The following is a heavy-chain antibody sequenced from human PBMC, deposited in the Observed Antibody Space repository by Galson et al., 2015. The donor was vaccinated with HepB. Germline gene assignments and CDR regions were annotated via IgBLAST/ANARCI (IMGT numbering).Heavy chain of an antibody. CDR3: ARTGLYYYYGMDV. CDR1: GYTFTGYY. J-gene: IGHJ6*02. V-gene: IGHV1-2*02. CDR2: INPNSGGT. Sequence: SVKVSCKASGYTFTGYYMHWVRQAPGQGLEWVGWINPNSGGTNYAQKFQGRVTMTRDTSISTAYMELSRLRSDDTAVYYCARTGLYYYYGMDVWGQGTTVTVSS.